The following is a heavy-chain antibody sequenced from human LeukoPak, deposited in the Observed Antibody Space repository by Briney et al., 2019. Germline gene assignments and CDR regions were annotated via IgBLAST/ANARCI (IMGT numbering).Heavy chain of an antibody. CDR1: GYSFTSYW. Sequence: GESLKISCKGSGYSFTSYWIGWVRQMPGKGLEWMGIIYPGDSDTRYSPSFQGQVTISADKAISTAYLQWSSLKASDTAMYYCARHFSASSDGFDPWGQGTLVTVSS. D-gene: IGHD2-2*01. J-gene: IGHJ5*02. CDR2: IYPGDSDT. CDR3: ARHFSASSDGFDP. V-gene: IGHV5-51*01.